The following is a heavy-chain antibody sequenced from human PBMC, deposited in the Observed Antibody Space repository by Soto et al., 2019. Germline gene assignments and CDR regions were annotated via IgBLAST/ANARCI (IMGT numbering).Heavy chain of an antibody. D-gene: IGHD6-13*01. CDR1: GGTFSSYA. CDR3: ASSGYSRSWYVRDWFDP. V-gene: IGHV1-69*13. J-gene: IGHJ5*02. CDR2: IIPIFGTA. Sequence: SVKVSCKASGGTFSSYAISWVRQAPGQGLEWMGGIIPIFGTANYAQKFQGRVTITADESTSTAYMELSSLRSEDTAVYYCASSGYSRSWYVRDWFDPWGQGTLVTVSS.